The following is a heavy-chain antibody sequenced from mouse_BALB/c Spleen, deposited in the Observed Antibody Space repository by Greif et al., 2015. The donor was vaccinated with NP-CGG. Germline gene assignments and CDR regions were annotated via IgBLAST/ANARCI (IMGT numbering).Heavy chain of an antibody. Sequence: EVKLVESGAELVKPGASVKLSCTASGFNIKDTYMHWVKQRPEQGLEWIGRIDPANGNTKYDPKFQGKATITADTSSNTAYLQLSSLTSEDTAVYYCARDPDYFDYWGQGTTLTVSS. CDR1: GFNIKDTY. CDR3: ARDPDYFDY. V-gene: IGHV14-3*02. CDR2: IDPANGNT. J-gene: IGHJ2*01.